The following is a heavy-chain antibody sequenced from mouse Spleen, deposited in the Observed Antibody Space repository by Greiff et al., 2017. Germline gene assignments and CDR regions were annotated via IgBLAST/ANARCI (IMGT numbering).Heavy chain of an antibody. Sequence: VQLQQSGPELVKPGASVKIPCKASGYTFTDYNMDWVKQSHGKSLEWIGDINPNNGGTIYNQKFKGKATLTADTSSNTAYMQLSSLTSEDSAVYYCARGWLLPAWFAYWGQGTLVTVSA. V-gene: IGHV1-18*01. CDR2: INPNNGGT. D-gene: IGHD2-3*01. CDR3: ARGWLLPAWFAY. J-gene: IGHJ3*01. CDR1: GYTFTDYN.